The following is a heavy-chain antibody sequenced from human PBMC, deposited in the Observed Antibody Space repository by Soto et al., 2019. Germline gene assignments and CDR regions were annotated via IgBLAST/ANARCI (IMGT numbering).Heavy chain of an antibody. D-gene: IGHD3-22*01. CDR1: GFTLSSYA. Sequence: GGSLRLSCAASGFTLSSYAMSWVRQAPGKGLEWVSGISGSGGSTYYADSVKGRFTISRDNSKNTLYLQMNSLRAEDTAVYYCARFYYDSSGYYYSAFDYWAREPWSPSPQ. CDR3: ARFYYDSSGYYYSAFDY. J-gene: IGHJ4*02. V-gene: IGHV3-23*01. CDR2: ISGSGGST.